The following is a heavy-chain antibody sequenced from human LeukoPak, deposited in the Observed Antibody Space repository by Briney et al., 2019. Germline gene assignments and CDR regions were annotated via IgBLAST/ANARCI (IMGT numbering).Heavy chain of an antibody. J-gene: IGHJ5*02. CDR3: ARTPARMAVLRYFGWFDP. Sequence: SETLSLTCAVYGGSFSGYYWSWIRQPPGKGLEWIGEINHSGSTNYNPSLKSRVTISVDMSKNQFSLKLSSVTAADTAVYYCARTPARMAVLRYFGWFDPWGQGTLVTVSS. D-gene: IGHD3-9*01. CDR1: GGSFSGYY. V-gene: IGHV4-34*01. CDR2: INHSGST.